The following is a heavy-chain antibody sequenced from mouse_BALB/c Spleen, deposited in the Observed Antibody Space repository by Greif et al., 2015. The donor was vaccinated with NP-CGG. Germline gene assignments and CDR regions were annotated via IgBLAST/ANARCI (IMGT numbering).Heavy chain of an antibody. D-gene: IGHD1-1*01. CDR1: GFNIKDYY. CDR3: NAYYGSPWGDV. CDR2: IDPENGDT. V-gene: IGHV14-4*02. J-gene: IGHJ1*01. Sequence: EVQLQESGAELVRSGASVKLSCTASGFNIKDYYMHWVKQRPEQGLEWIGWIDPENGDTEYAPKFQGKATMTADTSSNTAYLQLSSLTSEDTAVYYCNAYYGSPWGDVWGAGTTVTVSS.